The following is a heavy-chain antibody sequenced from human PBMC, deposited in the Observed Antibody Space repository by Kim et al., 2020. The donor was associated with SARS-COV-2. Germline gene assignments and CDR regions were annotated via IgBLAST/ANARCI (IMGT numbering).Heavy chain of an antibody. J-gene: IGHJ3*02. CDR3: ARGLSRISGGVIPPNDGFER. Sequence: SLQVSCKASGETFSTYAINWVRQAPGQGLSWMGWRIPTLGTANYAQRFQDRISIIADHSTSTVFMELTSLPSEDPAGYYCARGLSRISGGVIPPNDGFERGGQGKMVTVSS. D-gene: IGHD3-3*01. CDR1: GETFSTYA. CDR2: RIPTLGTA. V-gene: IGHV1-69*01.